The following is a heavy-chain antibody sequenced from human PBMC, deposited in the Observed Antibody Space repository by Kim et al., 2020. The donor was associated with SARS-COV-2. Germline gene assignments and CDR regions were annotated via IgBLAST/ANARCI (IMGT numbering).Heavy chain of an antibody. J-gene: IGHJ4*02. CDR1: GFTFSSYW. CDR2: INPDGSTT. D-gene: IGHD1-26*01. CDR3: TRAGAYRQDY. V-gene: IGHV3-74*01. Sequence: GGSLRLSCGASGFTFSSYWLHWVRQAPGEGLMWVSRINPDGSTTNYADSVKGRFTITRDNAKNTLYLQMNSLRAEDTAVYYCTRAGAYRQDYWGQGNLVT.